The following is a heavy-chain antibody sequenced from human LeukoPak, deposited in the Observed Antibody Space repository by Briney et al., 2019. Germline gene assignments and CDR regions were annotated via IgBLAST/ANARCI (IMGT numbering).Heavy chain of an antibody. CDR3: AKDQGYSTNYYYYYMDV. V-gene: IGHV3-21*04. Sequence: GGSLRLSCAASGFTFSNYNMNWVRQAPGKGLEWVSSITSSSSYIYYADSVEGRFTISRDNSKNTLYLQMNSLRAEDTAVYYCAKDQGYSTNYYYYYMDVWGKGTTVTVSS. CDR2: ITSSSSYI. CDR1: GFTFSNYN. J-gene: IGHJ6*03. D-gene: IGHD5-18*01.